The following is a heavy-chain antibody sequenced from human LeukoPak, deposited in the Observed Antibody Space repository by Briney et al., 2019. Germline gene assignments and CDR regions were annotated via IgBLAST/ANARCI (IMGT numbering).Heavy chain of an antibody. CDR1: GFPFSSYA. Sequence: PGGSLRLSCAASGFPFSSYAMYWVRQAPGKGLEWVAVMSYDGSNKYYADSVEGRFTISRDNSKNTLYLQMNSLRAEDTAVYYCAREDYWGQGTLVTVSS. CDR2: MSYDGSNK. CDR3: AREDY. V-gene: IGHV3-30-3*01. J-gene: IGHJ4*02.